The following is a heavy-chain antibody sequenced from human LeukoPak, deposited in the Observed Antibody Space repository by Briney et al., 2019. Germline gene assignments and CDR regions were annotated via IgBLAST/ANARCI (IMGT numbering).Heavy chain of an antibody. CDR3: AREGHYGSGNYGMDV. J-gene: IGHJ6*02. V-gene: IGHV3-33*01. D-gene: IGHD3-10*01. CDR2: IWYDGSNK. CDR1: GFTFSSYG. Sequence: GRSLRLSCAASGFTFSSYGMHWVRQAPGKGLEWVAVIWYDGSNKYYTDSVKGRFTISRDNSKNTLYLQMNSLRAEDTAVYYCAREGHYGSGNYGMDVWGQGTTVTVSS.